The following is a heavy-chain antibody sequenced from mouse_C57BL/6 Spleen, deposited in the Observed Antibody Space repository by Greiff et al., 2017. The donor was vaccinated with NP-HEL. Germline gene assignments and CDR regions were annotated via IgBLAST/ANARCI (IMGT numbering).Heavy chain of an antibody. CDR2: IYPGDGDT. Sequence: VKLQESGPELVKPGASVKISCKASGYAFSSSWMNWVKQRPGKGLEWIGRIYPGDGDTNYNGKFKGKATLTADKSSSTAYMQLSSLTSEDSAVYFCARGGVVAPFDYWGQGTTLTVSS. CDR1: GYAFSSSW. V-gene: IGHV1-82*01. J-gene: IGHJ2*01. CDR3: ARGGVVAPFDY. D-gene: IGHD1-1*01.